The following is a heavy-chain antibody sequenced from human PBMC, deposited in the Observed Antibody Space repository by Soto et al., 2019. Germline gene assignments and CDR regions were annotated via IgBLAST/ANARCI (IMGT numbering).Heavy chain of an antibody. CDR2: ISWNSGSI. Sequence: EVQLVEPGGGLVQPGRSLRLSCAASGFTFDDYAMHWVRQAPGKGLEWVSGISWNSGSIGYADSVKGRFTISRDNAKNSLYLQMNSLRAEDTALYYCAKSVPYDFWSGHIWFDPWGQGTLVTVSS. V-gene: IGHV3-9*01. CDR3: AKSVPYDFWSGHIWFDP. CDR1: GFTFDDYA. J-gene: IGHJ5*02. D-gene: IGHD3-3*01.